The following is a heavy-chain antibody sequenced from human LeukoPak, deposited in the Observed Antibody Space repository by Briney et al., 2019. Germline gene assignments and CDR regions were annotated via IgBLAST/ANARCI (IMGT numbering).Heavy chain of an antibody. D-gene: IGHD2-15*01. Sequence: PGGSLRLSCAASGFTVSSNYMSWVRQAPGKGLEWVSVIYSGGSTYYADSVKGRFTISRDNSKNTLYLQMNSLRAEDTAVYYCARHHAPGWVVVAANKAFDIWGQGTMVTVSS. V-gene: IGHV3-66*04. J-gene: IGHJ3*02. CDR1: GFTVSSNY. CDR2: IYSGGST. CDR3: ARHHAPGWVVVAANKAFDI.